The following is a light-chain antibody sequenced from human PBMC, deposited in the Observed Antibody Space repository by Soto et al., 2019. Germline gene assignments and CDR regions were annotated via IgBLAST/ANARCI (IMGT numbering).Light chain of an antibody. V-gene: IGLV2-14*01. CDR2: DVS. J-gene: IGLJ1*01. CDR3: SSYTGSITYV. Sequence: QSALTQPASVSGSPGQSITISCTGTSSDVGGYNYVSWYQQHPGKAPKLMIYDVSNRPSGISNRFSGSKSGNTASLTISGLQAEDEADYYGSSYTGSITYVFGTVTKVTVL. CDR1: SSDVGGYNY.